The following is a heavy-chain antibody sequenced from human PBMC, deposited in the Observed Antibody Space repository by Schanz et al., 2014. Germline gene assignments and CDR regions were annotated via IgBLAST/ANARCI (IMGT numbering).Heavy chain of an antibody. Sequence: QLQLVESGGGVVQPGRSLRLSCAASGFPFRSYVMHWVRQAPGKGLEWVAFISYDGNNQYYADSVKGRFTISRDNAKNSLYLQMDALRAEDTAVYYCARDLRNSRPSYYDHWGQGTLVTVSA. CDR3: ARDLRNSRPSYYDH. V-gene: IGHV3-30*04. J-gene: IGHJ4*02. CDR2: ISYDGNNQ. CDR1: GFPFRSYV. D-gene: IGHD6-13*01.